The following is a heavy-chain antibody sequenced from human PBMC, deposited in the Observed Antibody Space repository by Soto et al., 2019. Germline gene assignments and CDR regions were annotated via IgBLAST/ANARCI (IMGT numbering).Heavy chain of an antibody. V-gene: IGHV4-59*01. CDR3: ARDSAYSWSYDY. D-gene: IGHD1-26*01. CDR2: IHYIGNT. Sequence: QAQLQASGPGLVKASETMSLTCTVSGGSISRYYWSWIRQPPGQGLEWIGYIHYIGNTNYNPSLEIRVTITLDTCKNQFFLKLSSVTAADMAVYYCARDSAYSWSYDYWGQGTLVLVSS. CDR1: GGSISRYY. J-gene: IGHJ4*02.